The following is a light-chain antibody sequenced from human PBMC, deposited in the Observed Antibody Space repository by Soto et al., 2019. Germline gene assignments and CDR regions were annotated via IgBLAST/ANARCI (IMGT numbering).Light chain of an antibody. V-gene: IGLV1-36*01. Sequence: QSVLTQPPSVSEAPRQRVTISCSGSSSNIGNNAVNWYQQLPGKAPKLLIYYDDLLPSGVSDRFSGSKSGTSASLAISGLQFEHVAEYYGAPWDVSLNGVVFGGGSMLA. CDR1: SSNIGNNA. J-gene: IGLJ2*01. CDR2: YDD. CDR3: APWDVSLNGVV.